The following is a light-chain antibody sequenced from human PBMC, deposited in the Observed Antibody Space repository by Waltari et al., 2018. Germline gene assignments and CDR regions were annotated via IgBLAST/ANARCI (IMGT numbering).Light chain of an antibody. J-gene: IGKJ1*01. Sequence: DIQMTQSPSSLSASVGDRVTITCRASQRISSYLNWYQQKPGKAPKRLIYSASSLQSGVPSRFSGSGSGTDFTLTISSLQPEDFATYYCQQTYSAPPWTFGQGTKVEIK. CDR3: QQTYSAPPWT. CDR2: SAS. V-gene: IGKV1-39*01. CDR1: QRISSY.